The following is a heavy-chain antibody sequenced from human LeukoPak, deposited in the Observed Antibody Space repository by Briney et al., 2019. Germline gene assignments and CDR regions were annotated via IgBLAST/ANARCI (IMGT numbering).Heavy chain of an antibody. CDR1: GLTFSRYC. CDR2: INDGSSTK. V-gene: IGHV3-48*01. Sequence: PGGSLTLSCAASGLTFSRYCMNWVRQAPGKGLEWVSYINDGSSTKYYADSVTCRFTISRDNAKNSWYLQMNSLRAEDTAVYSRARGLYDMDVWGRGTTVTVSS. CDR3: ARGLYDMDV. J-gene: IGHJ6*02.